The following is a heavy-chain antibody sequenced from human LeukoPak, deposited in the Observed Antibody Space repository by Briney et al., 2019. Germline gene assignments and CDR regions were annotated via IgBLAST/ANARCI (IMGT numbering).Heavy chain of an antibody. CDR1: GXPFSTNA. CDR2: ISGSGGST. CDR3: AKAYYGDYYDY. D-gene: IGHD4-17*01. J-gene: IGHJ4*02. Sequence: GGSLRLSCAASGXPFSTNAMTWVRQAPGKGLEWVSAISGSGGSTYYADSVKGRFTISRDNSKNTLYLQMNSLRAEDTAVYYCAKAYYGDYYDYWGQGTLVTVSS. V-gene: IGHV3-23*01.